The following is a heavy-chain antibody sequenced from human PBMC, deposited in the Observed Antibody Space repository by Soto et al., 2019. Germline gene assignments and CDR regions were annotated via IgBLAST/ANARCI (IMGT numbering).Heavy chain of an antibody. CDR3: ARDRGIVVVPAAYLFDY. CDR2: INPSGGST. J-gene: IGHJ4*02. D-gene: IGHD2-2*01. Sequence: GASVKVSCKASGYTFTSYYMHWVRQAPGQGLEWMGIINPSGGSTSYAQKLQGRVTMTRDTSTSTVYMELSSLRSEDTAVYYCARDRGIVVVPAAYLFDYWGQGTLVTVSS. V-gene: IGHV1-46*03. CDR1: GYTFTSYY.